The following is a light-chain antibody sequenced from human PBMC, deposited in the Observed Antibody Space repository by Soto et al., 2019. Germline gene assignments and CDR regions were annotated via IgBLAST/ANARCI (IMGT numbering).Light chain of an antibody. Sequence: AIKMTQSPSFLSASVGDRVTISCRASQDIRNDLGWYKMRPGKAPQLLIYAASSLPPGVPSRFSGRGYATDFTRTITSLQPEDFATYYCLQDCTFPYTVGQGTKVEIK. V-gene: IGKV1-6*02. CDR2: AAS. CDR3: LQDCTFPYT. J-gene: IGKJ2*01. CDR1: QDIRND.